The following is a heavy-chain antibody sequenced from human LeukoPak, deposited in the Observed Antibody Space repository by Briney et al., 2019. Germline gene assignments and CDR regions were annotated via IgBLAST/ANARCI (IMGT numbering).Heavy chain of an antibody. D-gene: IGHD6-6*01. V-gene: IGHV4-59*12. CDR3: ARGGRGSSLAY. CDR2: IYYSGST. J-gene: IGHJ4*02. CDR1: GGSTSPYY. Sequence: SETLSLTCTVSGGSTSPYYWSWIRQPPGKGLEWIGYIYYSGSTNYNPSLKSRVTISVDTSKNQFPLNLSSVTAADTAVYYCARGGRGSSLAYWGQGTLVTVSS.